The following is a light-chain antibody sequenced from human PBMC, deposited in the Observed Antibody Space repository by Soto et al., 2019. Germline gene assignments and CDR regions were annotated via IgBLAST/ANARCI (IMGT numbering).Light chain of an antibody. CDR3: QQYGSSPPYT. CDR2: GSS. CDR1: ENVSNNY. V-gene: IGKV3-20*01. Sequence: EVVLTQSPGTLSLSPGERATLSCRASENVSNNYLAWYQQKPGQAPRLLIFGSSDRAAGIPDRFSGSGSGTDFTLTISRLEPEDFAVYYCQQYGSSPPYTFDQGTKLAIK. J-gene: IGKJ2*01.